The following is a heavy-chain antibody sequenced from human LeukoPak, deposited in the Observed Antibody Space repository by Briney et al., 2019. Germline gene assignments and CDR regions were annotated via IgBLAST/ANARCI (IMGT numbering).Heavy chain of an antibody. CDR3: AGRYDSSGYPLH. J-gene: IGHJ4*02. CDR1: GFTFSDYY. CDR2: ISSSGNSI. D-gene: IGHD3-22*01. Sequence: GGSLRLSCAASGFTFSDYYMSWIRQAPGKGLEWVSYISSSGNSISYADSVKGRFTISRDNSKNTLYLQMNSLRAEDTAVYYCAGRYDSSGYPLHWGQGTLVTVSS. V-gene: IGHV3-11*01.